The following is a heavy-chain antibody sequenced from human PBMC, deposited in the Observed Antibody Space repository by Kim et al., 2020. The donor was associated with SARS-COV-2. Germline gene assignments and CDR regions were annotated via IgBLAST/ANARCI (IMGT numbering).Heavy chain of an antibody. Sequence: GGSLRLSCAASGFTFNSYGMHWVRQAPGKGLEWVAVISYDGNNEYYGDSVKGRFTISRDNSKNTLYLQMNSLRAEDTAVYYCGRDRGYCSGGSCYGLDYWVQGTLVTLAS. V-gene: IGHV3-33*05. D-gene: IGHD2-15*01. CDR2: ISYDGNNE. J-gene: IGHJ4*02. CDR3: GRDRGYCSGGSCYGLDY. CDR1: GFTFNSYG.